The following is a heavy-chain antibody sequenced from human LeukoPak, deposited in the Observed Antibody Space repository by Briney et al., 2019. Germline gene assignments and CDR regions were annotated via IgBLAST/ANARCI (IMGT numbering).Heavy chain of an antibody. J-gene: IGHJ5*02. CDR1: GGTFSSYA. V-gene: IGHV1-69*04. CDR3: ARDWGEVLTAIPGGWFDP. CDR2: INPIFGIA. Sequence: SVKVSCKASGGTFSSYAISWVRQAPGQGLEWMGRINPIFGIANYAQKFQGRVTITADKSTSTGYMELSSLRSEDTAVYYCARDWGEVLTAIPGGWFDPWGQGPLVTVSS. D-gene: IGHD2-21*02.